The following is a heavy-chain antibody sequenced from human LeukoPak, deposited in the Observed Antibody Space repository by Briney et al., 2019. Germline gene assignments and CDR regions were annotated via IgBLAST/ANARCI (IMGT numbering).Heavy chain of an antibody. CDR3: AKEETRAYGGD. CDR1: GSTFSSYA. Sequence: GGSLRLSCAASGSTFSSYAMSWVRQAPGKGLEWVSAISGSGTRTYYADSVKGRSTISRDNSKNTLYLQMNSLRAEDTAVYYCAKEETRAYGGDWGQGTLVTVSS. J-gene: IGHJ4*02. CDR2: ISGSGTRT. D-gene: IGHD4-23*01. V-gene: IGHV3-23*01.